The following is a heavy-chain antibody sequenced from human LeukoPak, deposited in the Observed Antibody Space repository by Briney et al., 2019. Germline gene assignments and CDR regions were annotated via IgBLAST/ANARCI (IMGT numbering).Heavy chain of an antibody. D-gene: IGHD6-13*01. Sequence: SETLSLTCTVSGGSISSYYWSWIRQPPGKGLEWIGYIYTSGSTNYIPSLKSRVTISVDTSKNQFSLKLSSVTAADTAVYYCARHEEQLGWFDPWGQGTLVTVSS. CDR2: IYTSGST. J-gene: IGHJ5*02. CDR1: GGSISSYY. CDR3: ARHEEQLGWFDP. V-gene: IGHV4-4*09.